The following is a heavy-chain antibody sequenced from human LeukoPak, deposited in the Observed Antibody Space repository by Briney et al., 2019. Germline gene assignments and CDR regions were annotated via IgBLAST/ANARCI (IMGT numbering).Heavy chain of an antibody. J-gene: IGHJ4*02. V-gene: IGHV4-59*01. CDR2: IYYSGST. D-gene: IGHD5-12*01. CDR1: GGSISSYY. CDR3: ARDRNSGLIDY. Sequence: PSETLSLTCTVSGGSISSYYWSWIRQPPGKGLEWIGYIYYSGSTNYNPSLKSRVTITVDTSKNKLSLKLSSVTAADTAVYYCARDRNSGLIDYWGQGTLVTVSS.